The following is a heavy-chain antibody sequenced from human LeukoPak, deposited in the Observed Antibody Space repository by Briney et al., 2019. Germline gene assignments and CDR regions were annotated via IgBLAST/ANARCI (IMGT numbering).Heavy chain of an antibody. CDR1: GGSIRSYY. Sequence: SETLSLTCTVSGGSIRSYYWSWIRQPAEKGLEWIGRIYISGSTNYNPSLKSRVTMSVDTSKNQFSLKLSSVTAADTAVYYCARFTQWELRSSWFDPWGQGTLVTVSS. D-gene: IGHD1-26*01. CDR2: IYISGST. CDR3: ARFTQWELRSSWFDP. J-gene: IGHJ5*02. V-gene: IGHV4-4*07.